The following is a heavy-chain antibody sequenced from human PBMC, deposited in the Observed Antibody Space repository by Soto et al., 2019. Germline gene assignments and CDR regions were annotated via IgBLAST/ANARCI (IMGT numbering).Heavy chain of an antibody. Sequence: PGGSLRLSCAASGFTFSSYGMHWVRQAPGKGLEWVAVISYDGSNKYYADSVKGRFTISRDNSKNTLYLQMNSLRAEDTAVYYCARDRSGIVVVVAATQVPWFDPWGQGTLVTVSS. D-gene: IGHD2-15*01. CDR1: GFTFSSYG. J-gene: IGHJ5*02. CDR3: ARDRSGIVVVVAATQVPWFDP. V-gene: IGHV3-30*03. CDR2: ISYDGSNK.